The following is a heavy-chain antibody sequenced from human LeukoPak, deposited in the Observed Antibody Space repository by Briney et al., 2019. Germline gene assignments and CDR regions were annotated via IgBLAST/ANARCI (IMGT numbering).Heavy chain of an antibody. CDR3: AKRLGDPRAFDY. D-gene: IGHD2-21*02. V-gene: IGHV3-23*01. CDR2: ISGTSGTI. J-gene: IGHJ4*02. Sequence: GGSLRLSCAASGCTFSDYAMSWVRQAPGKGLEWVSGISGTSGTINYAAPVKGRFTISRDNSKNTLYLQMNSLRVDDMAVYYCAKRLGDPRAFDYWGQGTLVTVSS. CDR1: GCTFSDYA.